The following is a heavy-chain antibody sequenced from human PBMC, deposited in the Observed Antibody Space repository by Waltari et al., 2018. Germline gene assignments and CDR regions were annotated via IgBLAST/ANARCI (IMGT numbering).Heavy chain of an antibody. CDR3: ARDYCDRTNCHGMDV. D-gene: IGHD3-22*01. V-gene: IGHV3-30*16. J-gene: IGHJ6*02. CDR2: IAYNGRNI. Sequence: QVKLVESGGGVVQPGRSLRLSCEASDFTFSSYAMHWVRPAPGKGREWVAVIAYNGRNIYYVDSVKGRFTIARDNSKKTLYMQMNSLRAEDTAVYYCARDYCDRTNCHGMDVWGQGTTVTVSS. CDR1: DFTFSSYA.